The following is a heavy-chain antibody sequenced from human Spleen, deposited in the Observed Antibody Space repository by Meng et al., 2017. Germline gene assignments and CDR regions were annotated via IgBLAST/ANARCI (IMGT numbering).Heavy chain of an antibody. J-gene: IGHJ4*02. CDR2: IYYSGST. V-gene: IGHV4-61*01. CDR3: ARESPTYYYDSSGFR. D-gene: IGHD3-22*01. CDR1: GGSVSSGSYY. Sequence: VQLQEAGPRLVRPSETLSLTCTVSGGSVSSGSYYWSWIRQPPGKGLEWIGYIYYSGSTNYNPSLKSRVTISVDTSKNQFSLKLSSVTAADTAVYYCARESPTYYYDSSGFRWGQGTLVTVSS.